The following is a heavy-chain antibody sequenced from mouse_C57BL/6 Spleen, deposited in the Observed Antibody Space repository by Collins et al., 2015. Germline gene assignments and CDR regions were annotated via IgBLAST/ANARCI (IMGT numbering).Heavy chain of an antibody. CDR3: AKGGYYYGSSYYFDV. CDR2: IDPSDSYT. CDR1: GYTFTSYW. V-gene: IGHV1-69*01. Sequence: QVQLQQPGAELVMPGASVKLSCKASGYTFTSYWMHWVKQRPGQGLEWIGEIDPSDSYTNYNQKFKGKSTLTVDKSSSTAYMQLSSLTSEDSAVYYCAKGGYYYGSSYYFDVWGTGTTVTVSS. D-gene: IGHD1-1*01. J-gene: IGHJ1*03.